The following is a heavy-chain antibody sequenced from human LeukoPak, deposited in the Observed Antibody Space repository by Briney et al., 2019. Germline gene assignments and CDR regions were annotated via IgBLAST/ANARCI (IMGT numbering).Heavy chain of an antibody. CDR2: ISGSGSST. J-gene: IGHJ4*02. Sequence: SGGSLRLSCAASGFTFSSYAVTWVRQAPGKGLEWVSVISGSGSSTKYADSVKGRFTISRDNSKSTLHLQMNSLRVEDTAIYYCAKGSGWHGNLFDYWGQGILVTVSS. CDR1: GFTFSSYA. CDR3: AKGSGWHGNLFDY. D-gene: IGHD6-19*01. V-gene: IGHV3-23*01.